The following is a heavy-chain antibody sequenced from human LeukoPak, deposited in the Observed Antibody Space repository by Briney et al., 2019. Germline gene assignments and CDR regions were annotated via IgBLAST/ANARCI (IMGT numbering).Heavy chain of an antibody. D-gene: IGHD2-21*02. Sequence: ASVKVSCKASGYSFTKYGISWVRQAPGQGLEWMGWISLNNDDTKYARQFQGRVTLTTDISTSTVYLQLRGLTSDDTAVYYCATDPRFENSGHYEVEYWGQGTLVTVSS. CDR3: ATDPRFENSGHYEVEY. J-gene: IGHJ4*02. CDR1: GYSFTKYG. CDR2: ISLNNDDT. V-gene: IGHV1-18*01.